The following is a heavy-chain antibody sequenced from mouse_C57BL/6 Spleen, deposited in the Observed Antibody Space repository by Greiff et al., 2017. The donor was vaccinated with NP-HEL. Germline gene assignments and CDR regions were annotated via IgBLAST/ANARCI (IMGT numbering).Heavy chain of an antibody. CDR2: INYDGSST. V-gene: IGHV5-16*01. D-gene: IGHD2-5*01. CDR1: GFTFSDYY. J-gene: IGHJ1*03. CDR3: ARERDYSNYVGYFDV. Sequence: EVMLVESEGGLVQPGSSMKLSCTASGFTFSDYYMAWVRQVPEKGLEWVANINYDGSSTYYLDSLKSRFIISRDNAKNILYLQMSSLKSEDTATYYCARERDYSNYVGYFDVWGTGTTVTVSS.